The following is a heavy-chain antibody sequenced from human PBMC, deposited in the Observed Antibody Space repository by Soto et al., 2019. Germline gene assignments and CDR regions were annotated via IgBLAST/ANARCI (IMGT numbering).Heavy chain of an antibody. CDR3: LRGLPITMVRESKRLWFHY. CDR1: GGSFSGYY. V-gene: IGHV4-34*01. CDR2: VNHSGST. D-gene: IGHD3-10*01. J-gene: IGHJ4*02. Sequence: SETLSLTCAVYGGSFSGYYWRWIRRPPGKGVEWLGEVNHSGSTNYNPSLKSRVTITVDTSKNQFSLKLSSVTAAVTAVHYCLRGLPITMVRESKRLWFHYWGEGTLVTVSS.